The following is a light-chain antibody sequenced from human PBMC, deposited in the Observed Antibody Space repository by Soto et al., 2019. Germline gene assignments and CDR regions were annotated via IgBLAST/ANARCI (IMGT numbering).Light chain of an antibody. CDR3: CSYAGSSTPLYV. J-gene: IGLJ1*01. CDR2: EGS. V-gene: IGLV2-23*01. Sequence: QSVLTQPASVSGSPGQSITISCTGTSSDVGSYNLVSWYQQHPGKAPKLMIYEGSKRPSGVSNRFSGSKSGNTASLTISGLQAEDEDDYYCCSYAGSSTPLYVFGTGTKLTVL. CDR1: SSDVGSYNL.